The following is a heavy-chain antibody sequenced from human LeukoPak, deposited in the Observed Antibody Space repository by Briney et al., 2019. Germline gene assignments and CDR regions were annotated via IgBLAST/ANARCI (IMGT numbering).Heavy chain of an antibody. Sequence: SETLSLTCTVSGGSISSGGYYWSWVRQHPGKGLEWIGYIYYSGSTYYNPSLESRVNISVDTSKNQFSLKLSSVAPADTAVYYCASGYSGFAPFDSWGQGTLVTVAS. CDR1: GGSISSGGYY. J-gene: IGHJ4*02. CDR2: IYYSGST. D-gene: IGHD5-12*01. CDR3: ASGYSGFAPFDS. V-gene: IGHV4-31*03.